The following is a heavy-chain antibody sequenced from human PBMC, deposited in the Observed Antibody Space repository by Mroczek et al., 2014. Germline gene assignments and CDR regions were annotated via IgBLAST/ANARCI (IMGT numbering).Heavy chain of an antibody. V-gene: IGHV4-34*01. Sequence: QVQLQHGAAGLLKPSETLSLTCAVYGGSFSGYYWSWIRQPPGKGLEWIGEINHSGSTNYNPSLKSRVTISVDTSKNQFSLKLSSVTAADTAVYYCARETGIATYYYMDVWGKGTTVTVSS. CDR1: GGSFSGYY. CDR3: ARETGIATYYYMDV. J-gene: IGHJ6*03. D-gene: IGHD6-13*01. CDR2: INHSGST.